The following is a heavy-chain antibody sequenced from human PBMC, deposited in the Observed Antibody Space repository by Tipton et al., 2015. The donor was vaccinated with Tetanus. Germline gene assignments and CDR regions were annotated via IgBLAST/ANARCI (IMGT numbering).Heavy chain of an antibody. CDR3: ARISGRYFYYGMDV. Sequence: SLRLSCAASGFTFSSYNMNWVRQAPGKGLEWVSHISGTGTTVDYADSVKGRFTISRDNAKNSLYLQMSSLKTEDTAVYYCARISGRYFYYGMDVWGQGTTVTVSS. V-gene: IGHV3-48*01. J-gene: IGHJ6*02. CDR2: ISGTGTTV. CDR1: GFTFSSYN. D-gene: IGHD1-26*01.